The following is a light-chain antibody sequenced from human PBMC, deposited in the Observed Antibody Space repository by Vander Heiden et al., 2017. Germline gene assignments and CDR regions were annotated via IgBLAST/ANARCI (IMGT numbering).Light chain of an antibody. CDR2: DDS. Sequence: SYVLTQPPSVSVAPGQTDRITCGGNNIGSKSVHWYQQKPGQAPVLVVYDDSDQPSGIPERFSGSNSGNTATLTISRVEAGDEADYYCQVWDSSSDHVVFGGGTKLTVL. CDR1: NIGSKS. J-gene: IGLJ2*01. CDR3: QVWDSSSDHVV. V-gene: IGLV3-21*02.